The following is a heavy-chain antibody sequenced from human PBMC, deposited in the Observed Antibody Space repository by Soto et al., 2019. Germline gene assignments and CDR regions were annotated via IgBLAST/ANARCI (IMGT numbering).Heavy chain of an antibody. CDR1: EGTFNSYA. V-gene: IGHV1-69*01. Sequence: QAQVVQSGAEVRKPGSSVKLACKASEGTFNSYAIAWVRQAPGQGLEWMGGIIPYYNTLNYAQKFQDRVTITADDSTNTVYLEQSSLRSDDTAVYFCASGASRWYPYIWDSGAQGTLVTVSS. CDR3: ASGASRWYPYIWDS. J-gene: IGHJ4*02. D-gene: IGHD6-13*01. CDR2: IIPYYNTL.